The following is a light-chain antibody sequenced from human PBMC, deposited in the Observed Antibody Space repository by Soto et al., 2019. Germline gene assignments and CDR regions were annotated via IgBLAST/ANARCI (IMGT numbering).Light chain of an antibody. CDR2: KAS. V-gene: IGKV1-5*03. CDR3: QQYNSYSEA. Sequence: DIQMTQSPSTLSASVGDRVTITCRASQGIDSWLAWYQQKPGKAPKLLIYKASTLESGVPSRFSGSGFGTEFTLTITSLQPDDFATYYCQQYNSYSEAFGQGTKVDIK. CDR1: QGIDSW. J-gene: IGKJ1*01.